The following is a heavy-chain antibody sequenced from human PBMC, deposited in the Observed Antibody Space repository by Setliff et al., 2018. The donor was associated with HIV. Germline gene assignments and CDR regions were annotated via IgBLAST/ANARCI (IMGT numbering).Heavy chain of an antibody. J-gene: IGHJ4*02. CDR3: TRATPDRSGYDYAADY. CDR2: SRNKAKSYTT. CDR1: GFIFSDYF. D-gene: IGHD3-22*01. Sequence: GGSLRLSCAASGFIFSDYFMDWVRQAPGKGLEWVGRSRNKAKSYTTEFAASGKGRFTISRDDSKNSLYLQMNSLKTEDTAVYYCTRATPDRSGYDYAADYWGQGILVTVSS. V-gene: IGHV3-72*01.